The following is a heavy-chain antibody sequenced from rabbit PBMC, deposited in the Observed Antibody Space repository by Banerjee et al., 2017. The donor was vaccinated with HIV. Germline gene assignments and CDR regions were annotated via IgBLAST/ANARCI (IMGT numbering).Heavy chain of an antibody. CDR1: GFSFSSYW. J-gene: IGHJ2*01. V-gene: IGHV1S40*01. Sequence: QSLEESGGGLVQPEGSLTLTCTASGFSFSSYWMYWVRQAPGKGLEWIGCIDGIGSGSTWYASWAKGRFPISKTSSTTVTLQMTSLTAADTATYFCAREQYAGYAGYGLWGPGTLVTVS. CDR2: IDGIGSGST. CDR3: AREQYAGYAGYGL. D-gene: IGHD7-1*01.